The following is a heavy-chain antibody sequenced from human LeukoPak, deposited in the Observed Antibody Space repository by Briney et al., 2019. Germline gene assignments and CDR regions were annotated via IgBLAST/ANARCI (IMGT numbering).Heavy chain of an antibody. Sequence: PGGSLRLSCVASGFTFSTYGMHWVRQAPGKGLEWVANIKQDGSEKYYVDSVKGRFTISRDNAKNSLYLQMNSLRAEDTAVYYCARDGAVTTHGYYYYYMDVWGKGTTVTVSS. CDR2: IKQDGSEK. J-gene: IGHJ6*03. V-gene: IGHV3-7*01. D-gene: IGHD4-17*01. CDR3: ARDGAVTTHGYYYYYMDV. CDR1: GFTFSTYG.